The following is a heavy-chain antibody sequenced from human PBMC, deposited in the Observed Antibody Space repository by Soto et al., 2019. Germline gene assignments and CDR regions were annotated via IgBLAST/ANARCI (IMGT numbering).Heavy chain of an antibody. V-gene: IGHV4-39*01. J-gene: IGHJ4*02. CDR3: GKGGARSTWPYYFDC. D-gene: IGHD1-26*01. CDR2: VYYSGST. CDR1: GGSVSSSSYY. Sequence: SETLSLTCTVSGGSVSSSSYYWGWVRQPPGKGLEWIGSVYYSGSTYYNPSLESRVTISVDKSKNQFSLKLMSLSAADTAVYYCGKGGARSTWPYYFDCWGQGTLVTVSS.